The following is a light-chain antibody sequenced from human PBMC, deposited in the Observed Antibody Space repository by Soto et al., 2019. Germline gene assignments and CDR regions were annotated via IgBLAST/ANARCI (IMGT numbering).Light chain of an antibody. CDR2: AAS. J-gene: IGKJ3*01. V-gene: IGKV1-9*01. Sequence: DIQLTQSPSFLSASVGDRVTITCRASQRISSYLAWYQQKPGKAPKLLIYAASILQSGVPSRFSGSGSGTEFTLTFSSLQPEDFATYYCQQLNTYSIFTFGPGTKVNIK. CDR1: QRISSY. CDR3: QQLNTYSIFT.